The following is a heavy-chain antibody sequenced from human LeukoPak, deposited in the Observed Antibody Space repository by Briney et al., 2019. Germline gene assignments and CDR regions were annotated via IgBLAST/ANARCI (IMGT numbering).Heavy chain of an antibody. CDR3: ARYDVGWYYFDY. CDR2: INHSGST. Sequence: PSETLSLTCAVSGGSFSGHYWNWIRQPPGKGLEWIGEINHSGSTNYNPSLKSRVTISVDKSKNQFSLKLSSVTAADTAVYYCARYDVGWYYFDYWGQGTLVTVSS. CDR1: GGSFSGHY. V-gene: IGHV4-34*01. J-gene: IGHJ4*02. D-gene: IGHD6-19*01.